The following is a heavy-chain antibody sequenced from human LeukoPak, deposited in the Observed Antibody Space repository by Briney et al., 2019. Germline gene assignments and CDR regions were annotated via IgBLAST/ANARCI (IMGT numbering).Heavy chain of an antibody. J-gene: IGHJ4*02. V-gene: IGHV1-69*04. CDR1: GGTFSRYT. D-gene: IGHD3-22*01. CDR2: VIPILGIA. CDR3: ARDGIYYDSSGSFDY. Sequence: GASVKVSCEASGGTFSRYTISWVRQAPGQGLEWMGRVIPILGIANYAQKFQSRVTISADKSTSTAYLELSSLRSEDTGLYYCARDGIYYDSSGSFDYWGQGPLVTVSS.